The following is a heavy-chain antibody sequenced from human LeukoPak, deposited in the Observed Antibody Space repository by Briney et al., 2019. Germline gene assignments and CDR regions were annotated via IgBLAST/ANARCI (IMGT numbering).Heavy chain of an antibody. V-gene: IGHV1-18*01. J-gene: IGHJ4*02. Sequence: GASVKVSCKASGYTFTSYGISWVRQAPGQGLEWLGWISAYNGNTNYAQKLQGRVTMTTDTSTSTAYMELRSLRSDDTAVYYCARDRLYCSGGSCFVYYFDYWGQGTLVTVSS. CDR3: ARDRLYCSGGSCFVYYFDY. CDR2: ISAYNGNT. D-gene: IGHD2-15*01. CDR1: GYTFTSYG.